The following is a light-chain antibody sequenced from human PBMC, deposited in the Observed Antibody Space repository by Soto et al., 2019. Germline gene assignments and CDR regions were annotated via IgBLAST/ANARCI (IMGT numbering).Light chain of an antibody. V-gene: IGKV1-17*01. J-gene: IGKJ2*01. Sequence: DLQMTQSPSSLSASVGDTVTITCRASQHITNDCAWYQQKAGRAPKCLILLASRLQTGVPSRFSGNGSGTEFTLTISSLQPEDFATYYCLHHNGYPPVFGQGTKVEIK. CDR3: LHHNGYPPV. CDR1: QHITND. CDR2: LAS.